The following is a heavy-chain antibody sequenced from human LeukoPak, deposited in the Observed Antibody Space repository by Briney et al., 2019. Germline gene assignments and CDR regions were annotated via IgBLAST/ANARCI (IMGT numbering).Heavy chain of an antibody. Sequence: PSETLSLTCAVYGGSFSGYYWSWIRQPPGKGLEWIGEINHSGSTNYNPSLKSRVTISVDTSKNQFSLKLSSVTAADTAVYYCARSSGWYGGYFDYWGQGTLVTVSS. CDR1: GGSFSGYY. V-gene: IGHV4-34*01. CDR2: INHSGST. D-gene: IGHD6-19*01. J-gene: IGHJ4*02. CDR3: ARSSGWYGGYFDY.